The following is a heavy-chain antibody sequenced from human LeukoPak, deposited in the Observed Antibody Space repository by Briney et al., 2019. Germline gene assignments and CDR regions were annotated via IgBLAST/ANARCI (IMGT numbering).Heavy chain of an antibody. D-gene: IGHD3-16*01. CDR2: IYYSGST. CDR1: GGSISSGGYY. J-gene: IGHJ6*02. Sequence: SQTLSLTCTVSGGSISSGGYYWSWIRQHPGKGLEWIGYIYYSGSTYYNPSLKSRVTISVDMSKNQFSLKLSSVTAADTAVYYCAREPFNYYYYGMDVWGQGTTVTVSS. CDR3: AREPFNYYYYGMDV. V-gene: IGHV4-31*03.